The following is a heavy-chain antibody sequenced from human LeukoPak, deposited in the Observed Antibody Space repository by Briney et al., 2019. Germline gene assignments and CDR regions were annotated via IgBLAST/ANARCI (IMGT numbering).Heavy chain of an antibody. V-gene: IGHV3-74*01. D-gene: IGHD6-13*01. Sequence: PGGSLRLSCAASGFTFSSYWMHWVRQAPGKGLVWVSRINSDGSSTSYADSVKGRFTISRDNAKKTLYLQMHSLRAEDTAVYYRARAGYSSTWYSRYFDLWGRGTLVTVSS. CDR1: GFTFSSYW. J-gene: IGHJ2*01. CDR3: ARAGYSSTWYSRYFDL. CDR2: INSDGSST.